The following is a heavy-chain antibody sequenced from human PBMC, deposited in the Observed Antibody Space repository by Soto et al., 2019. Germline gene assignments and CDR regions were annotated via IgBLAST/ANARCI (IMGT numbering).Heavy chain of an antibody. Sequence: GGSLRLPWPASGCTFGAYCRSWVRMASGKGLEWVANIKQAGSEKYYVDSVNGRFIISRDDAKNSLFLQVNSLRVEDTAVYYCAREKRANGYFDYWGQGTLVTVSS. D-gene: IGHD6-25*01. CDR1: GCTFGAYC. J-gene: IGHJ4*02. V-gene: IGHV3-7*01. CDR3: AREKRANGYFDY. CDR2: IKQAGSEK.